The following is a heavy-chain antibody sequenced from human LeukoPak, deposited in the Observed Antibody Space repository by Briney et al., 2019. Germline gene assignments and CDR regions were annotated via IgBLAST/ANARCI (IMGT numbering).Heavy chain of an antibody. Sequence: LGASVKVSCKASGYTFTSYDINWVRQATGQGLEWMGWMNPNSGNTGYAQKFQGRVTITRNTSISTAYMELSSLRSDDTAVYYCARDRYGSGIGYYMDVWGKGTTVTVSS. J-gene: IGHJ6*03. CDR3: ARDRYGSGIGYYMDV. CDR1: GYTFTSYD. V-gene: IGHV1-8*03. CDR2: MNPNSGNT. D-gene: IGHD3-10*01.